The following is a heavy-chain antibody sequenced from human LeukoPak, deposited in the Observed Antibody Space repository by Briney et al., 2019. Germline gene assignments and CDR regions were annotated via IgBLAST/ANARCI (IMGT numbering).Heavy chain of an antibody. CDR2: INPNSGGT. CDR1: GYTFTGYY. V-gene: IGHV1-2*02. J-gene: IGHJ4*02. D-gene: IGHD6-13*01. CDR3: ARVRIAAALDY. Sequence: ASVKVSCKASGYTFTGYYMHWVRQTPGQGLEWMGWINPNSGGTNYAQKFQGRVTMTRDTSISTAYMELSRLRSDDAAVYYCARVRIAAALDYWGQGTLVTVSS.